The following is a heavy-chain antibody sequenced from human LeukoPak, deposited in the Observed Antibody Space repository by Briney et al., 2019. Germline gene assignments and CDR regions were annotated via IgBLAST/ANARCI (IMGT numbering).Heavy chain of an antibody. CDR2: IDRDGNKK. D-gene: IGHD2-8*02. CDR3: ARDRTSCTGNICYDAFDI. Sequence: GGSLRLSCAASGSSLSSYWMTWVRQAPGKGLEWVANIDRDGNKKNHVDSVEGRFTISRDNGKNLLHPQMNSLRAEDTALYYCARDRTSCTGNICYDAFDIWGQGTMVIVSS. V-gene: IGHV3-7*01. J-gene: IGHJ3*02. CDR1: GSSLSSYW.